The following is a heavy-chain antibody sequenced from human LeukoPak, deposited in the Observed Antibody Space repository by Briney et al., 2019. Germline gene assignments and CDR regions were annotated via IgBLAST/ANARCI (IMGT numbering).Heavy chain of an antibody. Sequence: GGSLRLSCAASGFTFSSYAMSWVRQAPGKGLEWVSAISGSGSSTYYADSVKGRFTISRDNSKNTLYLQMNSLRAEDTAVYYCARDGGGSYFVIDYWGQGTLVTVSS. CDR3: ARDGGGSYFVIDY. CDR1: GFTFSSYA. J-gene: IGHJ4*02. V-gene: IGHV3-23*01. CDR2: ISGSGSST. D-gene: IGHD1-26*01.